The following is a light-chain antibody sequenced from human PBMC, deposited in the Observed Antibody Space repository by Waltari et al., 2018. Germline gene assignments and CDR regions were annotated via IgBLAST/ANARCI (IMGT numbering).Light chain of an antibody. CDR3: QQYYTTRT. Sequence: DIVMTQSPDSLAVSLGERATTNRKSSQSVLYSSNNKNYLPWYQQKPGQPPKLLIYWASTRESGVPDRFSGSGSGTDFTLTISSLQAEDVAVYYCQQYYTTRTFGQGTKVEIK. J-gene: IGKJ1*01. CDR2: WAS. V-gene: IGKV4-1*01. CDR1: QSVLYSSNNKNY.